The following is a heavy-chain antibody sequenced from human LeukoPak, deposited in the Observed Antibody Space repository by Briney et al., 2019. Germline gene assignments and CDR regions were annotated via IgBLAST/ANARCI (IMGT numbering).Heavy chain of an antibody. J-gene: IGHJ4*02. CDR3: AKDPAVASYYFDS. CDR2: ISGSGGST. V-gene: IGHV3-23*01. Sequence: GGSPRLSCAASGFTFSSYAMSWVRQAPGKGLEWVSGISGSGGSTYYAGSVKGRFTISRDNSKNTLYLQMNRLRAEDTAVYYCAKDPAVASYYFDSWGQGTLVTVSS. D-gene: IGHD6-19*01. CDR1: GFTFSSYA.